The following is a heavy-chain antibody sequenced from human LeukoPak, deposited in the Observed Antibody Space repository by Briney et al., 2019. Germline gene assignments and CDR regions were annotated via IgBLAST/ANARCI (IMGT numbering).Heavy chain of an antibody. J-gene: IGHJ4*02. CDR3: ARSSYYYDSSGYYYGPSLFDY. D-gene: IGHD3-22*01. CDR2: ISAYNGNT. CDR1: GYSFDDYG. V-gene: IGHV1-18*01. Sequence: GASVKVSCKASGYSFDDYGISWVRQAPGQGLEWMGWISAYNGNTHYAQKFQGRVTITADKSMSTAYMELSSLRSEDTAVCYCARSSYYYDSSGYYYGPSLFDYWGRGTLVTVSS.